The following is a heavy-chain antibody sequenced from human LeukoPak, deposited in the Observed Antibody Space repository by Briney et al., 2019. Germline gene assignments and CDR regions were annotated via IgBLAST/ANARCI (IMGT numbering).Heavy chain of an antibody. CDR1: GFTVSSNS. CDR3: ARRAGEYSHPYDY. D-gene: IGHD4-17*01. CDR2: IYRCGNT. J-gene: IGHJ4*02. Sequence: GGSLRLACTVSGFTVSSNSMSWVRQAAGKGLEWVAFIYRCGNTNYSDSVKGRLTISRDNSKNHLYLQMNTLRAEDTAVYYCARRAGEYSHPYDYWGQGTLVTVSS. V-gene: IGHV3-53*01.